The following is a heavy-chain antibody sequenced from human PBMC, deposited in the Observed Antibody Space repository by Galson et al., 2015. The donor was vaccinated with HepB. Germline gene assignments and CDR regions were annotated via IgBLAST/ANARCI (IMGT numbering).Heavy chain of an antibody. D-gene: IGHD6-13*01. V-gene: IGHV3-21*01. J-gene: IGHJ4*02. CDR3: AKLAAAGPMDFDY. CDR2: ISSSSSYI. CDR1: GFTFSSYS. Sequence: SLRLSCAASGFTFSSYSTNWVRQAPGKGLEWVSSISSSSSYIYYADSVKGRFTISRDNAKNSLYLQMNSLRAEDTAVYYCAKLAAAGPMDFDYWGQGTLVTVSS.